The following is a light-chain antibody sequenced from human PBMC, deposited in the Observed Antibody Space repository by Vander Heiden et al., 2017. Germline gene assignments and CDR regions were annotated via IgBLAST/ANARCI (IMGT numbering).Light chain of an antibody. CDR1: QDISNY. CDR3: QQYDNLPPPFT. Sequence: DIQMTQSPSSLSASVGDRVTITCQASQDISNYLNWYQQKPGKAPKLLIYDASNLETGAPSRFGGSGSGTDFTFTISSLQPEDIATYYCQQYDNLPPPFTFGHGTKVDIK. V-gene: IGKV1-33*01. CDR2: DAS. J-gene: IGKJ3*01.